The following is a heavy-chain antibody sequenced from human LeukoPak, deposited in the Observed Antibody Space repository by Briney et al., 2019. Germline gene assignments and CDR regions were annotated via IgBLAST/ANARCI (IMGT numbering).Heavy chain of an antibody. V-gene: IGHV4-30-4*01. CDR3: ASLTTVTTGFDY. CDR2: IYYSGST. Sequence: SETLSLTCTVSGGSISSGDYYWSWIRQPPGKGLEWIGYIYYSGSTYYNPSLKSRVTISVDTSKNQFSLKPSSVTAADTAVYYCASLTTVTTGFDYWGQGTLVTVSS. J-gene: IGHJ4*02. D-gene: IGHD4-17*01. CDR1: GGSISSGDYY.